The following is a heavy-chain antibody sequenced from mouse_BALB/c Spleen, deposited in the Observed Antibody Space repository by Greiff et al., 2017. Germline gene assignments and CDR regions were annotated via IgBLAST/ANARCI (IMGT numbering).Heavy chain of an antibody. CDR3: AREGIYYGSRFDY. CDR1: GYTFTSYV. J-gene: IGHJ2*01. CDR2: INPYNDGT. V-gene: IGHV1-14*01. D-gene: IGHD1-1*01. Sequence: EVKLVESGPELVKPGASVKMSCKASGYTFTSYVMHWVKQKPGQGLEWIGYINPYNDGTKYNEKFKGKATLTSDKSSSTAYMELSSLTSEDSAVYYCAREGIYYGSRFDYWGQGTTLTVSS.